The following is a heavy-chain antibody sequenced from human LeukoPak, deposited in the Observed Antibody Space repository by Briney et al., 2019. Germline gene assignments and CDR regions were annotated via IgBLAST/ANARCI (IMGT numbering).Heavy chain of an antibody. V-gene: IGHV1-2*02. J-gene: IGHJ4*02. CDR2: INPNSGGT. CDR3: ARGRAITMIDN. CDR1: GYTFTGYY. D-gene: IGHD3-22*01. Sequence: ASVKVSCKASGYTFTGYYKHWVRQAPGQGLEWMGWINPNSGGTNYAQKFQGRVTITTDESTSTAYMELSSLRSEDTAVYYCARGRAITMIDNWGQGTLVTVSS.